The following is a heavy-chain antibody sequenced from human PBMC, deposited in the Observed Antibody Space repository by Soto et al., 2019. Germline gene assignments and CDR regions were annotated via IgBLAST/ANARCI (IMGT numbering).Heavy chain of an antibody. CDR1: GYPFNTYG. V-gene: IGHV1-18*01. CDR2: ISAYDGKT. Sequence: ASVKVSCKTSGYPFNTYGINWVRQAPGQGLELMGWISAYDGKTMYAEKFQGRVTMTTDTSTSTAYMELRSLRSDDTAIYYCARDPHEFLTSYWFDPWGPGTPVPVSS. CDR3: ARDPHEFLTSYWFDP. J-gene: IGHJ5*02. D-gene: IGHD3-9*01.